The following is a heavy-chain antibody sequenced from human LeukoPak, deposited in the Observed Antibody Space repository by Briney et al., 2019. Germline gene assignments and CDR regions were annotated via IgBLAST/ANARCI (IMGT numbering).Heavy chain of an antibody. Sequence: TLSLTCTASGGSISSGSYYWSWIRQPAGKGLEWIGRIYTSGSTNYNPSLKSRVTISVDTSKNQFSLKLSSVTAADTAVYYCARQRVLYSGYDTANDYWGQGTLVTVSS. CDR2: IYTSGST. J-gene: IGHJ4*02. CDR3: ARQRVLYSGYDTANDY. CDR1: GGSISSGSYY. D-gene: IGHD5-12*01. V-gene: IGHV4-61*02.